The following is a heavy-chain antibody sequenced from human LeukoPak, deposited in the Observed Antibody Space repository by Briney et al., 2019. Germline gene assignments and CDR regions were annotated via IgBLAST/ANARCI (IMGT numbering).Heavy chain of an antibody. CDR3: AREKDDYVWGSDRIFDS. CDR2: IGSSSSDI. J-gene: IGHJ4*02. CDR1: GFTFSVHG. Sequence: GGSLRLSCVASGFTFSVHGMSWVRQAPGKGLEWISYIGSSSSDIYNADSVKGRFTSSRDNAKNSLYLQINSLRVEDTAVYYCAREKDDYVWGSDRIFDSWGRGIMVSVSS. D-gene: IGHD3-16*02. V-gene: IGHV3-21*05.